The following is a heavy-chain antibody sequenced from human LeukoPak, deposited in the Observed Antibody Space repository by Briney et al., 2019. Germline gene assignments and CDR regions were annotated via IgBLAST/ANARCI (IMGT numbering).Heavy chain of an antibody. CDR1: GFPFSNYW. Sequence: GGSLRLSCAASGFPFSNYWMHWVRRAPGKGLVWLSHITSDGSGTSYADSVKGRFTISRDNAKYTLYLQMNSLGAEDTAVYYCAKDQGARYYGSGSSWFDPWGQGTLVTVSS. J-gene: IGHJ5*02. CDR3: AKDQGARYYGSGSSWFDP. V-gene: IGHV3-74*01. CDR2: ITSDGSGT. D-gene: IGHD3-10*01.